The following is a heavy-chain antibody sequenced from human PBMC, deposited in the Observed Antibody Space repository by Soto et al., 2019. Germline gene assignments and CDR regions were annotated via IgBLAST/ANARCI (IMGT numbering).Heavy chain of an antibody. Sequence: GGSLRLSCAASGFTFSSYGMHWVRQAPGKGLEWVAVISYDGSNKYYADSVKGRFTISRDNSKNTLYLQMNSLRAEDTAVYYCAKDQAGYYYYGMDVWGQGTTVTFSS. CDR1: GFTFSSYG. CDR3: AKDQAGYYYYGMDV. CDR2: ISYDGSNK. D-gene: IGHD6-13*01. V-gene: IGHV3-30*18. J-gene: IGHJ6*02.